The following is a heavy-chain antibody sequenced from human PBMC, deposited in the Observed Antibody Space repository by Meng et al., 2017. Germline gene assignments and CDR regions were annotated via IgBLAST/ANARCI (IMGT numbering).Heavy chain of an antibody. V-gene: IGHV4-34*01. Sequence: QGQSAQWGAGLVKPSVALSLTCDCYGWSFSGYYWSWIRQPPGKGLEWIGEINHSGSTNYNPSLKSRVTISVDTSKTQFSLKLSSVTAADTAVYYCARGPLTEKSAYWYFDLWGRGTLVTVSS. CDR3: ARGPLTEKSAYWYFDL. D-gene: IGHD7-27*01. CDR2: INHSGST. CDR1: GWSFSGYY. J-gene: IGHJ2*01.